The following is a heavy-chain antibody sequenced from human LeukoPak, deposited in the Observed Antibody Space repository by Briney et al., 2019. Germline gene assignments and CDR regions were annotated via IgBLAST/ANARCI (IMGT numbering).Heavy chain of an antibody. J-gene: IGHJ5*02. V-gene: IGHV4-61*01. CDR3: ARVFPRKVLLWFGDPAPGWFDP. CDR1: GGSVSSVSYY. Sequence: SDTLSLTCTVSGGSVSSVSYYWSWIRQPPGKGLEWIGYIYYSGSTNYNPSLKSRVTISVDTSKNQFSLKLSSVTAADTAVYYCARVFPRKVLLWFGDPAPGWFDPWGQGTLVTVSS. D-gene: IGHD3-10*01. CDR2: IYYSGST.